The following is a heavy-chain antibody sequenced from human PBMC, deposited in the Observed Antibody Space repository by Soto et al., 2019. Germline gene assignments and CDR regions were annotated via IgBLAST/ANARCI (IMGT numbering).Heavy chain of an antibody. CDR2: MNRDGSNT. CDR3: ATSKGGGSNGPTTY. J-gene: IGHJ4*02. CDR1: GFTFSNYW. D-gene: IGHD1-26*01. V-gene: IGHV3-74*01. Sequence: EVQLVESGGALVQPGGSLRLSCAASGFTFSNYWMHWVRQAPGKGLVWISRMNRDGSNTVYADAVKGRFTISRDNAKNTLYLQMNSLRVEDTAVYYCATSKGGGSNGPTTYWGQGTLVTVSS.